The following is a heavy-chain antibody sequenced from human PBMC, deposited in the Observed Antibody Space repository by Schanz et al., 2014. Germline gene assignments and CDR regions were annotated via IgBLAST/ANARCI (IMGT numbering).Heavy chain of an antibody. Sequence: QVQLVESGGGVVQPGGSLRLSCAASGFSFSSYGMHWVRQAPGKGLEWVAFIWHDGRIKYYADSVKGRFTISRDNSKNTLSLQMDSRTTDDTAVYYCARTDQQMQRPDYWGQG. V-gene: IGHV3-30*02. CDR2: IWHDGRIK. CDR3: ARTDQQMQRPDY. CDR1: GFSFSSYG. D-gene: IGHD2-2*01. J-gene: IGHJ4*02.